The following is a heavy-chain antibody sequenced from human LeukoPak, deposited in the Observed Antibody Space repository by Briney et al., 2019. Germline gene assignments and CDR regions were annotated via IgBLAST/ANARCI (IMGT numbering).Heavy chain of an antibody. CDR2: IRYDGSNK. CDR1: GFTFSSYG. J-gene: IGHJ6*03. Sequence: PGGSLRLSCAASGFTFSSYGMHWVRQAPGKGLEWVAFIRYDGSNKYYADSVKGRFTISRDNSKNTLYLQMNSLRAEDTAVYYCAKDQSTSHYYFMDVWGKGATVTVSS. CDR3: AKDQSTSHYYFMDV. D-gene: IGHD2-2*01. V-gene: IGHV3-30*02.